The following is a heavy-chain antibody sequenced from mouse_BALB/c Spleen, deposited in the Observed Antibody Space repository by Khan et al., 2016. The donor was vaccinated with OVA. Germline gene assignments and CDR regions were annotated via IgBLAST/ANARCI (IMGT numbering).Heavy chain of an antibody. CDR3: ARNYYGTRNAMDY. V-gene: IGHV1S137*01. J-gene: IGHJ4*01. CDR2: ISTYYDDA. D-gene: IGHD1-1*01. Sequence: QVQLKQSGAELVRPGVSVKISCKGSGYTFTDYAMHWVKQSYAKSLEWIGVISTYYDDASYNQKFKGKATMTVDKSSSTAYLELARLTSEDSAIYYCARNYYGTRNAMDYWGQGTSVTVSS. CDR1: GYTFTDYA.